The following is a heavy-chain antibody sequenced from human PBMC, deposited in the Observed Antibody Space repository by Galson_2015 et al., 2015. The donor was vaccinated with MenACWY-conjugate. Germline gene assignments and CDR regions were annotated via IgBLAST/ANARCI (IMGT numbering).Heavy chain of an antibody. Sequence: SVKVSCKASGSTFTNYYIHWVRQAPGQGLEWMGIINPSGGDTTYAQKLQGRVTMTRDTSTSTVYMELSSLRSEDTAVYYCARNYLSLDYWGQGTLVTVSS. V-gene: IGHV1-46*03. J-gene: IGHJ4*02. CDR1: GSTFTNYY. CDR2: INPSGGDT. D-gene: IGHD5-24*01. CDR3: ARNYLSLDY.